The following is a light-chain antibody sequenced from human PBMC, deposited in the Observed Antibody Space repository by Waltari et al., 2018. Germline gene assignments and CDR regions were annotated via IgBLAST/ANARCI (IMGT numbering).Light chain of an antibody. Sequence: QSALTQPASVSGSPGQSITISCTGTSSDVGGYNHVSWYQQHPNKAPKLMIFEVARRSSGLSIRFSGSKSGNTASLTISGLQAEDEADYYCCSYGGSSSFVIFGGGTKLTVL. J-gene: IGLJ2*01. CDR1: SSDVGGYNH. CDR3: CSYGGSSSFVI. V-gene: IGLV2-23*02. CDR2: EVA.